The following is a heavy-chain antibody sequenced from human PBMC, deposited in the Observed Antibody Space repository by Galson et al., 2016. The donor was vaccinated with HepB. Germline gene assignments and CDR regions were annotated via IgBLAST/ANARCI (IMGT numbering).Heavy chain of an antibody. CDR1: GFTFSSYW. CDR2: IDSDGITT. V-gene: IGHV3-74*01. J-gene: IGHJ6*02. CDR3: ATGGGRRSKYYGMDV. D-gene: IGHD1-26*01. Sequence: SLRLSCAASGFTFSSYWMYWVRQAPGKGLVWVSRIDSDGITTAYADSVKGRFTISRDNAKNTLYLQMNSLSAEDTAVYYCATGGGRRSKYYGMDVWGHGTMGTVSS.